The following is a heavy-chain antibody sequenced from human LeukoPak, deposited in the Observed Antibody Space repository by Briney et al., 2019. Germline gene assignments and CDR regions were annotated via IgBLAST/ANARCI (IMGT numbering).Heavy chain of an antibody. CDR3: ARRAGYTSSWYEY. CDR2: IYYSGST. Sequence: SETLSLTCTVSGGSIGSYYWSWIRQPPGKGLEWIGYIYYSGSTNYNPSLKSRVTISVDTAKNQLSLKLSSVTAADTAVYYCARRAGYTSSWYEYWGQGTLVTVSS. V-gene: IGHV4-59*01. J-gene: IGHJ4*02. CDR1: GGSIGSYY. D-gene: IGHD6-13*01.